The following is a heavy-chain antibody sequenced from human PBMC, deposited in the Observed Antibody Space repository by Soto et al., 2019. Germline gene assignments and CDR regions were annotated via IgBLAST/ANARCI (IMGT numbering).Heavy chain of an antibody. J-gene: IGHJ3*02. D-gene: IGHD5-12*01. CDR1: GYSFTSYW. CDR2: IYPGDSDT. CDR3: ARYQGSGDGYNWRPDAFDI. Sequence: GESLKISCQGSGYSFTSYWIGWVRQMPGKGLEWMGIIYPGDSDTRYSPSFQGQVTISADKSISTAYLQWSSLKASDTAMYYCARYQGSGDGYNWRPDAFDIWGQGTMVTVSS. V-gene: IGHV5-51*01.